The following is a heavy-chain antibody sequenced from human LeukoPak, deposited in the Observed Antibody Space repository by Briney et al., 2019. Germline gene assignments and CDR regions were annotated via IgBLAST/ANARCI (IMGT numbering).Heavy chain of an antibody. CDR2: MWYDGSTK. V-gene: IGHV3-33*06. CDR3: AKDGAASTYFDN. CDR1: GFTFSSYG. J-gene: IGHJ4*02. D-gene: IGHD4/OR15-4a*01. Sequence: GGSLRLSCAASGFTFSSYGMHWVRQAPGKGLEWVAVMWYDGSTKYYADSVKGRFTISSANSKNTLDVQMDSLSAEGTAVYYCAKDGAASTYFDNWGPGTLVTVSS.